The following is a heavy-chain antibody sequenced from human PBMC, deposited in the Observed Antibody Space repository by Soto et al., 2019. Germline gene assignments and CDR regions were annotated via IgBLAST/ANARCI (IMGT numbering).Heavy chain of an antibody. CDR1: GGSISSYY. Sequence: PSETLSLTCTVSGGSISSYYWSRIRQPPGKGLEWIGYIYYSGSTNYNPSLKSRVTISVDTSKNQFSLKLSSVTAADTALYYCARRRSGWFSAGMDDWGQGTTVTGSS. CDR3: ARRRSGWFSAGMDD. D-gene: IGHD6-19*01. CDR2: IYYSGST. J-gene: IGHJ6*02. V-gene: IGHV4-59*01.